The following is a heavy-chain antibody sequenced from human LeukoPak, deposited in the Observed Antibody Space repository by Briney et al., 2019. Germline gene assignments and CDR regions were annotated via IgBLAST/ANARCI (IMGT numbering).Heavy chain of an antibody. CDR1: GLTFSSYS. D-gene: IGHD6-19*01. J-gene: IGHJ4*02. CDR3: ARGSSAMYHVY. CDR2: ISSSSSTI. Sequence: PGGSLRLSCAASGLTFSSYSMNWVRQAPGKGQEWVSYISSSSSTIYYADSVKGRFTISRDNAKNSLYLQMNSLRAEDTAVYYCARGSSAMYHVYWGQGTLVTVSS. V-gene: IGHV3-48*04.